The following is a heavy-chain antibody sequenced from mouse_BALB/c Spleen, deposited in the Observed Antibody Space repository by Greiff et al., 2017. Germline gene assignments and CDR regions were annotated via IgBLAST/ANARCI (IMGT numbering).Heavy chain of an antibody. V-gene: IGHV3-2*02. CDR1: GYSITSDYA. J-gene: IGHJ1*01. Sequence: EVQLVESGPGLVKPSQSLSLTCTVTGYSITSDYAWNWIRQFPGNKLEWMGYISYSGSTSYNPSLKSRISITRDTSKNQFFLQLNSVTTEDTATYYCAVMITTRRHWYFDVWGAGTTVTVSS. CDR3: AVMITTRRHWYFDV. D-gene: IGHD2-4*01. CDR2: ISYSGST.